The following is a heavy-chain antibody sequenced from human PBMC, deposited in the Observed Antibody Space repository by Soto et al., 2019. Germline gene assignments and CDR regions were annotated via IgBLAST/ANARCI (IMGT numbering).Heavy chain of an antibody. D-gene: IGHD3-16*01. CDR1: GWSFRGYY. CDR2: INHSGST. J-gene: IGHJ6*02. V-gene: IGHV4-34*01. CDR3: ARGFWGYYYYYGMDV. Sequence: SETLSLTCSVYGWSFRGYYWSWIRQPPGKGLEWIGEINHSGSTNYNPSLKSRVTISVDTSKNQFSLKLSSVTAADTAVYYCARGFWGYYYYYGMDVWGQGTTVTVSS.